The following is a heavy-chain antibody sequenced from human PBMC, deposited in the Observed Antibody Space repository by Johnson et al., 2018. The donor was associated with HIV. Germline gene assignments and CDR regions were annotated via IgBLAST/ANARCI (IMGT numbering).Heavy chain of an antibody. J-gene: IGHJ3*02. CDR3: AKSDSGYDAVDI. D-gene: IGHD5-12*01. CDR1: GFSFSSYN. Sequence: QVQLVESGGGVVQPGKSLRLPCATSGFSFSSYNMHWVRQAPGKELEWVAVISHDGSHKYYADSVKGRFTISRDNSKNTLYLQMHSLRAEDTAVYYCAKSDSGYDAVDIWGQGTMVTVSS. CDR2: ISHDGSHK. V-gene: IGHV3-30-3*02.